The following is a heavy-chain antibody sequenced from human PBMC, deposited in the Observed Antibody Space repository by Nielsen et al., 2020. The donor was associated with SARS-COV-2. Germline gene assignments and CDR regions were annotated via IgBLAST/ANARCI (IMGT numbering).Heavy chain of an antibody. CDR3: ARDFGRIFGVVYTTTMDV. V-gene: IGHV3-21*01. J-gene: IGHJ6*02. D-gene: IGHD3-3*02. Sequence: GVLKISCAASGFTFSSYSMNWVRQAPGKGLEWVSSISSSSSYIYYADSVKGRFTISRDNAKNSLYLQMNSLRAEDTAVYYCARDFGRIFGVVYTTTMDVWGQGTTVTVSS. CDR1: GFTFSSYS. CDR2: ISSSSSYI.